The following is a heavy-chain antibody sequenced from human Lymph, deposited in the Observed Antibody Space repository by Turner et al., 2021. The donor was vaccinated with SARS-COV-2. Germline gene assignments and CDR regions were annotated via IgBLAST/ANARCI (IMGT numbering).Heavy chain of an antibody. CDR2: ISYEGSNK. CDR1: GFTFSSYG. V-gene: IGHV3-30*18. Sequence: QVQLVESGGGVVQPGRSLRLSCAASGFTFSSYGMHWVCQAPGKGLEWVAVISYEGSNKYYADSVKGRFTISRDNSKNTLYLQMNSRRAEDTAVYYCAKVRSIFGVVIGGMDVWGQGTTVTVSS. D-gene: IGHD3-3*01. J-gene: IGHJ6*02. CDR3: AKVRSIFGVVIGGMDV.